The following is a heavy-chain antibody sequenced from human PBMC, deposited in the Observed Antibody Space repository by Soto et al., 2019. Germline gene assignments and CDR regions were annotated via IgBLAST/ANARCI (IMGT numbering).Heavy chain of an antibody. CDR1: GFTFSSYS. CDR2: ISSSSSTI. D-gene: IGHD6-6*01. V-gene: IGHV3-48*02. J-gene: IGHJ6*02. CDR3: ARVLFQAANSRSDMDV. Sequence: PGGSLRLSCAASGFTFSSYSMNWVRQAPGKGLECVSYISSSSSTIYYADSVKGRFTISRDNAKNSLFLQMNSLRDEDTAVYYCARVLFQAANSRSDMDVWGQGTTVTVSS.